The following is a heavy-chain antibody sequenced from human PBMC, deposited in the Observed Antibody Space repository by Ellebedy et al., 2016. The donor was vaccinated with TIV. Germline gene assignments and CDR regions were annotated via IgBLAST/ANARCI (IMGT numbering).Heavy chain of an antibody. CDR2: MLGVDGSP. J-gene: IGHJ4*02. V-gene: IGHV3-23*01. D-gene: IGHD6-19*01. CDR1: GFTFNTFD. CDR3: ARMDHRGSGWYFDY. Sequence: GGSLRLXXAASGFTFNTFDMTWARQAPGKGLEWVPTMLGVDGSPYYADSVKGRLPNFKDSSRNTLYLQMNSLRAEDTAVYYCARMDHRGSGWYFDYWGQGTLVTVSS.